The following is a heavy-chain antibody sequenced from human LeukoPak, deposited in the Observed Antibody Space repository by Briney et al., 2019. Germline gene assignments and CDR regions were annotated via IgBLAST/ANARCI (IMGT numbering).Heavy chain of an antibody. CDR1: GFVFSIYT. D-gene: IGHD3-16*01. Sequence: GGSLRLSCSASGFVFSIYTMYWVRQTPGKGPEYVSTISGSGNGFSIYYADSVKGRFTISRDDSKSILYLQMNGLRSEDTAVYYCVKDFGRVRGTPGSWGQGTLVTVSS. CDR2: ISGSGNGFSI. V-gene: IGHV3-64D*06. J-gene: IGHJ5*02. CDR3: VKDFGRVRGTPGS.